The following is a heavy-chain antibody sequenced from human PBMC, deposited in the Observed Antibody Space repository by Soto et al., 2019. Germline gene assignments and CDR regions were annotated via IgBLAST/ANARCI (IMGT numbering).Heavy chain of an antibody. V-gene: IGHV4-34*01. CDR1: GESFSGYY. CDR2: INHSGSS. CDR3: AKGVADRGIDS. Sequence: SETLSLTCAVYGESFSGYYWSWIRQPPGKGLEWIGEINHSGSSKYNSSLKSRVTISVDTSKNQFSLKLSCVTAVDTALYYCAKGVADRGIDSWGQGTLVTVSS. J-gene: IGHJ4*02.